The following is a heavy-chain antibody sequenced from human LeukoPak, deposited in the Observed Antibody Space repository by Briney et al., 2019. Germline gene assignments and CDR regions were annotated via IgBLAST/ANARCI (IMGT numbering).Heavy chain of an antibody. D-gene: IGHD3-10*01. J-gene: IGHJ4*02. CDR3: ARARYYYGSGSYHVAY. CDR1: GYTFTSYD. V-gene: IGHV1-8*01. CDR2: MNPNSGNT. Sequence: ASVKVSCKASGYTFTSYDINWVRQATGQGLEWMGWMNPNSGNTGYAQKFQGRVTMTRNTSISTAYMELSSLRSEDTAVYYCARARYYYGSGSYHVAYWGQGTLVTVSS.